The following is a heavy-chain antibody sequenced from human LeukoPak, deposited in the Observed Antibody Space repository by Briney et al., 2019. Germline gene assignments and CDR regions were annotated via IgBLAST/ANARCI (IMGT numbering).Heavy chain of an antibody. D-gene: IGHD5-18*01. J-gene: IGHJ4*02. CDR1: GFTFDDYA. V-gene: IGHV3-43*02. Sequence: GGSLRLSCAASGFTFDDYAMHWVRQAPGKGLEWVSLISGDGGSTYYAAFVKGRFTNSRDNSKNSLYLQMNSLRTEDTALYYCAKDIGTWIQLWFDYWGQGTLVTVSS. CDR3: AKDIGTWIQLWFDY. CDR2: ISGDGGST.